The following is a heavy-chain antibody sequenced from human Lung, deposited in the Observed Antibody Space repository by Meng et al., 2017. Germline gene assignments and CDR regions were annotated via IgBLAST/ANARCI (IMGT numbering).Heavy chain of an antibody. CDR1: GGSISSSNW. V-gene: IGHV4-4*02. Sequence: VQVHESGPGLVKPWGPLSLTWGVSGGSISSSNWWSWVRQPPGKGLEWIGEIYHSGGTKYNPSLKSRVTISVDKSKNQFSLKLSSVTAEDTAVYYCARGLGEAVVPRTMFDYWGQGTLVTVSS. CDR2: IYHSGGT. CDR3: ARGLGEAVVPRTMFDY. D-gene: IGHD2-2*01. J-gene: IGHJ4*02.